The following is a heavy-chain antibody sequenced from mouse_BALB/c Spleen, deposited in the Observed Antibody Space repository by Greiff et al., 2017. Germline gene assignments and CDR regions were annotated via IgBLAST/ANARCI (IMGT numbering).Heavy chain of an antibody. D-gene: IGHD2-13*01. CDR2: IDPENGDT. Sequence: VQLQQSGAELVRSGASVKLSCTASGFNIKDYYMHWVKQRPEQGLEWIGWIDPENGDTEYAPKFQGKATMTADTSSNTAYLQLSSLTSEDTAVYYCNADYRRAMDYWGQGTSVTVSS. CDR3: NADYRRAMDY. J-gene: IGHJ4*01. V-gene: IGHV14-4*02. CDR1: GFNIKDYY.